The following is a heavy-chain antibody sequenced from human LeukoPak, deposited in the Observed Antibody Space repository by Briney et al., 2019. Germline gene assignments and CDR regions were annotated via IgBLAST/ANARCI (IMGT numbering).Heavy chain of an antibody. Sequence: SQTLSLTCAISGDSVSSNRASWTWIRQSPSRGLEWLGRTYYRSKWYNDYAVSLKSRISINRDTSKNQFSLQLNSVTPEDTAVYYCSRSDGASDFDYWGQGTLVTVSS. J-gene: IGHJ4*02. D-gene: IGHD5-24*01. V-gene: IGHV6-1*01. CDR2: TYYRSKWYN. CDR1: GDSVSSNRAS. CDR3: SRSDGASDFDY.